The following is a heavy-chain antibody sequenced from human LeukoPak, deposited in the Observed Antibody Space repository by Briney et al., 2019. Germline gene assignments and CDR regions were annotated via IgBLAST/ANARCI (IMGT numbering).Heavy chain of an antibody. D-gene: IGHD3-10*01. CDR3: ARDGEYGTGSYYRGCFDY. CDR2: IHPRSGET. V-gene: IGHV1-2*02. J-gene: IGHJ4*02. Sequence: ASVKVSCKASGYSFTAFYIHWVRQAPGQGLEWMGWIHPRSGETNYAYKFRGRVTMTRDTSISTTYMNLGSLGSDDTAVYYCARDGEYGTGSYYRGCFDYWGQGTLVTVSS. CDR1: GYSFTAFY.